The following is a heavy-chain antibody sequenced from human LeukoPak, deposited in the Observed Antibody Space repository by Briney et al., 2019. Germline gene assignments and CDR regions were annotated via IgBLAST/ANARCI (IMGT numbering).Heavy chain of an antibody. J-gene: IGHJ3*02. D-gene: IGHD3-3*01. CDR2: ITLNSGAT. V-gene: IGHV1-2*02. CDR1: GYTFAGYY. Sequence: ASVKVSCKASGYTFAGYYMHWVRQAPGQGLEWMGWITLNSGATNYAQKFQGRVTMTGDTSISTAYLELSRLRSDDTAVYYCARANFPLDAFDIWGQGTMVTVSS. CDR3: ARANFPLDAFDI.